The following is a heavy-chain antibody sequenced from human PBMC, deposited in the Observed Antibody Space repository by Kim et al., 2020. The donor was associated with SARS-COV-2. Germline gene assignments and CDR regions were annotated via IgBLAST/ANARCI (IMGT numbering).Heavy chain of an antibody. CDR1: GFTFSSYA. V-gene: IGHV3-30-3*01. CDR3: ARDLYNWNDRGAFDI. J-gene: IGHJ3*02. D-gene: IGHD1-20*01. CDR2: ISYDGSNK. Sequence: GGSLRLSCAASGFTFSSYAMHWVRQAPGKGLEWVAVISYDGSNKYYADSVKGRFTISRDNSKNTLYLQMNSLRAEDTAVYYCARDLYNWNDRGAFDIWGQGTMVTVSS.